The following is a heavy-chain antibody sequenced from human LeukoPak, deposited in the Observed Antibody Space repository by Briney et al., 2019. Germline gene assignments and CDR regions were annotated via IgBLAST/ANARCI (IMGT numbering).Heavy chain of an antibody. D-gene: IGHD3-10*01. CDR1: GGTFSSYA. V-gene: IGHV7-4-1*02. J-gene: IGHJ3*02. CDR3: ARVRPPLWFGELLNAFDI. Sequence: ASVKVSCKASGGTFSSYAISWVRQAPGQGLEWMGWINTNTGNPTYAQGFTGRFVFSLDTSVSTAYLQISSLKAEDTAVYYCARVRPPLWFGELLNAFDIWGQGTMVTVSS. CDR2: INTNTGNP.